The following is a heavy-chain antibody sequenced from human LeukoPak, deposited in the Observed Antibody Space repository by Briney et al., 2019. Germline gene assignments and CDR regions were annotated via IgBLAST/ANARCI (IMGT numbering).Heavy chain of an antibody. CDR2: INPSGGST. J-gene: IGHJ4*02. Sequence: GASVKVSCKASGYTFTSYYMHRVRQAPGQGLEWMGIINPSGGSTSYAQKFQGRVTMTRDTSTSTVYMELSSLRSEDTAVYYCAREVLGDIVVVPAARFDYWGQGTLVTVSS. CDR3: AREVLGDIVVVPAARFDY. D-gene: IGHD2-2*01. CDR1: GYTFTSYY. V-gene: IGHV1-46*03.